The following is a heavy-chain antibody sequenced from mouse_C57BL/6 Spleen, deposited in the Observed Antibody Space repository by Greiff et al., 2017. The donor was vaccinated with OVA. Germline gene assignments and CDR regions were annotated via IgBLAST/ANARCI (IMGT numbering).Heavy chain of an antibody. CDR2: INPNNGGT. V-gene: IGHV1-18*01. CDR1: GYTFTDYN. D-gene: IGHD3-2*02. Sequence: VQLKQSGPELVKPGASVKIPCKASGYTFTDYNMDWVKQSHGKSLEWIGDINPNNGGTIYNQKFKGKATLTVDKSSSTAYMELRSLTSEDTAVYYCAIPQEDSSGYFDYWGQGTTLTVSS. J-gene: IGHJ2*01. CDR3: AIPQEDSSGYFDY.